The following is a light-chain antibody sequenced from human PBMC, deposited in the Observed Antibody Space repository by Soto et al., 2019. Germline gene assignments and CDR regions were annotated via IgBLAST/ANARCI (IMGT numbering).Light chain of an antibody. Sequence: QSALTQPPSASGSPGQSVTISCTGTSSDVSGYNYVSWYQQHPGKAPKLMIYEVSQRPSGVPDRFSGSKSGNTASLTVSGLQAEDEADYYCSSYAGSNILFGGGTQLTVL. CDR1: SSDVSGYNY. J-gene: IGLJ2*01. CDR2: EVS. CDR3: SSYAGSNIL. V-gene: IGLV2-8*01.